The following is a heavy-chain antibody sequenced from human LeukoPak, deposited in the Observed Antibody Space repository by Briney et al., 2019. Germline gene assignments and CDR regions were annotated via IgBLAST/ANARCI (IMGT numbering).Heavy chain of an antibody. D-gene: IGHD5-12*01. J-gene: IGHJ4*02. CDR3: AREARGYSGYDSRGSSPAPPWPTDY. CDR2: IYYSGST. CDR1: GGSISSSIYY. V-gene: IGHV4-39*07. Sequence: SETLSLTCAVSGGSISSSIYYWGWIRQPPGKGLEWIGSIYYSGSTYYNPSLKSRVTISVDTSKNQFSLKLSSVTAADMAVYYCAREARGYSGYDSRGSSPAPPWPTDYWGQGTLVTLSS.